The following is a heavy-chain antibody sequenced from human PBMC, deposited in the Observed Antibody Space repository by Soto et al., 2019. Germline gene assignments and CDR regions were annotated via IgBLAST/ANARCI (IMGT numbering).Heavy chain of an antibody. Sequence: SVKVSCKASGGTFSSYAISWVRQAPGQGLEWMGGIIPIFGTANYAQKFQGRVTITADESTSTAYMELSSLRSEDTAVYYCARKSAGKHTFYYYYYGMDVWGQGTTVTVSS. CDR1: GGTFSSYA. CDR3: ARKSAGKHTFYYYYYGMDV. V-gene: IGHV1-69*13. CDR2: IIPIFGTA. J-gene: IGHJ6*02. D-gene: IGHD1-1*01.